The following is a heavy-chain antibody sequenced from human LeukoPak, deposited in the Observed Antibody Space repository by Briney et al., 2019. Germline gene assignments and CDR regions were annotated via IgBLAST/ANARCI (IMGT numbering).Heavy chain of an antibody. CDR2: ISSSGSTI. V-gene: IGHV3-48*03. CDR3: ASVGYYFDY. Sequence: GGSLRLSCAASGFTFSSYEMNRVRQAPGKGLEWVSYISSSGSTIYYADSVKGRFTISRDNAKNSLYLQMNSLRAEDTAVYYCASVGYYFDYWGQGTLVTVSS. D-gene: IGHD1-26*01. J-gene: IGHJ4*02. CDR1: GFTFSSYE.